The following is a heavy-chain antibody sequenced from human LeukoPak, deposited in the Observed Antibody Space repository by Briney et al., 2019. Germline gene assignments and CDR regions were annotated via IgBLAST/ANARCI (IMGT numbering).Heavy chain of an antibody. CDR1: GDSISSYF. V-gene: IGHV4-4*09. Sequence: KPSETLSLTCTVSGDSISSYFWSWTRQPPGKGLEWLGNISGSGSAYYNPSLTSRLTISVDTSMNQVSLKLTSVTAADTAVYYCARRDSRWAYFDSWGQGTLVTVSS. D-gene: IGHD6-13*01. CDR3: ARRDSRWAYFDS. CDR2: ISGSGSA. J-gene: IGHJ4*02.